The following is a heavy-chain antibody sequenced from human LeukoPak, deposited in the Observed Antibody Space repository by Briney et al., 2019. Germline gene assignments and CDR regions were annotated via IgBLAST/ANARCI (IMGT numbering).Heavy chain of an antibody. J-gene: IGHJ4*02. CDR1: GGSISSYY. Sequence: SETLSLTCTVSGGSISSYYWSWIRQPPGKGLEWIGYIYYSGSTNYNPSLKSRVTISVDTYKNQFSLKLSSVTAADTAVYYCARKGPSHTFDYWGQGTLVTASS. CDR3: ARKGPSHTFDY. CDR2: IYYSGST. V-gene: IGHV4-59*08.